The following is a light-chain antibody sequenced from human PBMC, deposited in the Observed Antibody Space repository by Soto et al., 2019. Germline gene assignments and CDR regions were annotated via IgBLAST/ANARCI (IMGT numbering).Light chain of an antibody. CDR1: GPNIGSYS. V-gene: IGLV1-51*01. J-gene: IGLJ2*01. CDR3: ATWDRILRVVV. CDR2: DDN. Sequence: QSVLTQPPSVSAAPGQKVSISCSGSGPNIGSYSVSWYQPLPGTAPKLLIYDDNKRPSGIPDRFSGSKSGTSATLGITGLQTGDEADYYCATWDRILRVVVFGGGTKVTVL.